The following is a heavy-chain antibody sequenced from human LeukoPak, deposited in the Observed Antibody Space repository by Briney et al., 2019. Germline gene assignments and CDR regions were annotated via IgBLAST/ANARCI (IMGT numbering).Heavy chain of an antibody. Sequence: ASVKVSCKASGYTFTGYYMHWVRQAPGQGLGWMGIINPSGGSTSYAQKFQGRVTVTRDMSTSTVYMELNSLRSEDTAVYYCARVFYGDYRGYYYYYMDVWGKGTTVTVSS. V-gene: IGHV1-46*01. CDR1: GYTFTGYY. J-gene: IGHJ6*03. CDR3: ARVFYGDYRGYYYYYMDV. D-gene: IGHD4-17*01. CDR2: INPSGGST.